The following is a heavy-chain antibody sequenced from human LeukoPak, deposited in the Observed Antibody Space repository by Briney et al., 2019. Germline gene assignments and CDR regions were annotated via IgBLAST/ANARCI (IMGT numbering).Heavy chain of an antibody. CDR1: GFTFSSYA. CDR2: ISGSGGST. V-gene: IGHV3-23*01. Sequence: GGSLRLSCAASGFTFSSYAMSWVRQAPGKGLEWVSGISGSGGSTYYADSVKGRFTISRDNSKNTLYLQMYSLRAEDTAVYYCARDPYCSITSCYNGMDVWGQGTTVTVSS. J-gene: IGHJ6*02. CDR3: ARDPYCSITSCYNGMDV. D-gene: IGHD2-2*02.